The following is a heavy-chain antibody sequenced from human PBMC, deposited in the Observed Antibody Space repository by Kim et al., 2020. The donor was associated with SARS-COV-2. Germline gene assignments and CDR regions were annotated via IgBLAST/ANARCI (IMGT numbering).Heavy chain of an antibody. Sequence: ASVKVSCKASGYTFTTYAMHWVRQAPGQRLEWMGWINADNGNTKYSQKFQGRVTITRDTSASTAYMELSSLTSQDTALYYCASSYSSGWYDSWGQGTLVTVSS. CDR3: ASSYSSGWYDS. CDR2: INADNGNT. V-gene: IGHV1-3*01. CDR1: GYTFTTYA. J-gene: IGHJ5*01. D-gene: IGHD6-19*01.